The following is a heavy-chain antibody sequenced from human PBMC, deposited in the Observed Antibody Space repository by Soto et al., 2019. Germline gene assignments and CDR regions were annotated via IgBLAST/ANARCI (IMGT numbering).Heavy chain of an antibody. V-gene: IGHV4-31*03. CDR2: IYYSGST. D-gene: IGHD6-6*01. J-gene: IGHJ5*02. Sequence: SXTLSLTCTVSGGSMSSGDYYWSWIRQHPGKGPEWIGYIYYSGSTHYNPSLKSRVTMSVDTSENQFSLKLSSLTAADTAVYYCARGRYSSSSNWFDPWGQGTLVTVSS. CDR3: ARGRYSSSSNWFDP. CDR1: GGSMSSGDYY.